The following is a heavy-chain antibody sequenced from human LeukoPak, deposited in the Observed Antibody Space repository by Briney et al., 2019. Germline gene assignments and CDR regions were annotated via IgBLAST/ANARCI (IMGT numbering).Heavy chain of an antibody. CDR3: AKEGLQYQPPPGNWFDP. D-gene: IGHD2-2*01. Sequence: GGSLRLSRAASGFTFSSYGMHWVRQAPGKGLEWVAVIWYNGRNTYYADSVKGRFTISRDNSKNTLYLQMNGLGAEDTAVYYCAKEGLQYQPPPGNWFDPWGQGTLVTVSS. J-gene: IGHJ5*02. CDR2: IWYNGRNT. V-gene: IGHV3-33*06. CDR1: GFTFSSYG.